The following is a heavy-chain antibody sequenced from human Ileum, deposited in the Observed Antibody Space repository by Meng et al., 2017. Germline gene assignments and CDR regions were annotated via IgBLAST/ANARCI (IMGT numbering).Heavy chain of an antibody. CDR2: IYYSGTI. V-gene: IGHV4-31*03. J-gene: IGHJ5*02. CDR3: ARDRFSSGSSNWFDP. Sequence: VQLQESGPRPVKPSPTPSLTCTVSGVSITSVFYHCNWSRQHPGKGLEWIGSIYYSGTIYYNPSLKSRVTISLDTSKNQFSLNLSSVTAADTAVYYCARDRFSSGSSNWFDPWGQGTLVTVSS. D-gene: IGHD3-10*01. CDR1: GVSITSVFYH.